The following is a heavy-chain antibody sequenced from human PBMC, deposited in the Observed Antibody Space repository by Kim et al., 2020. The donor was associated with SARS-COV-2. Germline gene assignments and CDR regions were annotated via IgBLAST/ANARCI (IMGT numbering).Heavy chain of an antibody. D-gene: IGHD3-10*01. CDR1: GFTFSSYA. J-gene: IGHJ4*02. CDR3: AKGRDYYGSGSYYNHGY. CDR2: ISGSGGST. V-gene: IGHV3-23*01. Sequence: GGSLRLSCAASGFTFSSYAMSWVRQAPGKGLEWVSAISGSGGSTYYADSVKGRFTISRDNSKNTLYLQMNSLRAEDTAVYYCAKGRDYYGSGSYYNHGYWGQGTLVTVSS.